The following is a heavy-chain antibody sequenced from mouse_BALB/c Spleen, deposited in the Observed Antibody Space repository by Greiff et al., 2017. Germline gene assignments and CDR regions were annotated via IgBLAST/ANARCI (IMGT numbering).Heavy chain of an antibody. CDR3: ARIYYEGAMDY. J-gene: IGHJ4*01. CDR1: GFTFSSYA. CDR2: ISSGGST. D-gene: IGHD2-4*01. Sequence: DVMLVESGGGLVQPGGSRKLSCAASGFTFSSYAMSWVRQTPEKRLEWVASISSGGSTYYPDSVKGRFTISRDNARNILYLQMSSLRSEDTAMYYCARIYYEGAMDYWGQGTSVTVSS. V-gene: IGHV5-6-5*01.